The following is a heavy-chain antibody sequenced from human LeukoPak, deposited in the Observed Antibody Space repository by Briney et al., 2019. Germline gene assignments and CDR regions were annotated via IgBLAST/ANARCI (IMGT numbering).Heavy chain of an antibody. CDR3: ARPNSSSWFFDL. Sequence: SETLSLTCTVSGGSISSYYWSWIRQPPGKGLEWIGYIYYSGSTNYNPSLKSRVTISVDTSKNRFSLKLSSVTAADTAVYYCARPNSSSWFFDLWGRGTLVTVSS. J-gene: IGHJ2*01. D-gene: IGHD6-13*01. CDR2: IYYSGST. CDR1: GGSISSYY. V-gene: IGHV4-59*01.